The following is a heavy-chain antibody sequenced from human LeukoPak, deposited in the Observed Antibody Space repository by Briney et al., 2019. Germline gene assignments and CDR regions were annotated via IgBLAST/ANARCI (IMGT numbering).Heavy chain of an antibody. J-gene: IGHJ4*02. CDR1: GYTFTSYG. CDR3: ARSSSSSHSSSWSDFDY. CDR2: ISAYNGNT. Sequence: ASVKVSCKASGYTFTSYGISWVRQAPGQGLEWMGWISAYNGNTNYAQKFQGSVTITRNTSISTAYMELSSLRSEDTAVYYCARSSSSSHSSSWSDFDYWGQGTLVTVSS. D-gene: IGHD6-13*01. V-gene: IGHV1-18*01.